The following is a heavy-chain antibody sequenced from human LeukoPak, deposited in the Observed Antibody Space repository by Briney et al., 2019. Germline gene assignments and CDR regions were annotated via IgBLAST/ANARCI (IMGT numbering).Heavy chain of an antibody. D-gene: IGHD4-17*01. CDR2: MSNSGENT. CDR1: GFIFSSYW. CDR3: AKGGASVTRYVDY. Sequence: GRSLRLSCAASGFIFSSYWMSWVRQAPGKGLEWVGIMSNSGENTFYGEAVKGRFTISRDNSQNTLYLQMNSLRPEDTAVYYCAKGGASVTRYVDYWGQGTLVTVSS. J-gene: IGHJ4*02. V-gene: IGHV3-30*18.